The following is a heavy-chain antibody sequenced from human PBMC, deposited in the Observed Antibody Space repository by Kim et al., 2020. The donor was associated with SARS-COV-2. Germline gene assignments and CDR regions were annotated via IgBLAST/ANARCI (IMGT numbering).Heavy chain of an antibody. D-gene: IGHD2-15*01. CDR2: IKSKTDGGKT. Sequence: GGSLRLSCAASGFTFSNAWMSWVRQAPGKGLEWVGRIKSKTDGGKTYDAAPVKGRFTISRDDSKNTLYLQMNSLKTEDTAVYYCTTGPSVVVFSYYYGMDVWGQGTTVTVSS. J-gene: IGHJ6*02. CDR1: GFTFSNAW. V-gene: IGHV3-15*01. CDR3: TTGPSVVVFSYYYGMDV.